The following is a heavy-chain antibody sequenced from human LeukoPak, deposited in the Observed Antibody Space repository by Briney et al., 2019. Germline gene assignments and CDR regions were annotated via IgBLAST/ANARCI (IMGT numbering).Heavy chain of an antibody. V-gene: IGHV3-30-3*01. D-gene: IGHD5-12*01. CDR2: ISYDGSNK. Sequence: GGSLRLSCAASGFTFSSYAMHRVRQAPGKGLEWVAVISYDGSNKYYADSVKGRFTISRDNSKNTLYLQMNSLRAEDTAVYYCARDVGGYTPYYFDYWGQGTLVTVSS. CDR3: ARDVGGYTPYYFDY. CDR1: GFTFSSYA. J-gene: IGHJ4*02.